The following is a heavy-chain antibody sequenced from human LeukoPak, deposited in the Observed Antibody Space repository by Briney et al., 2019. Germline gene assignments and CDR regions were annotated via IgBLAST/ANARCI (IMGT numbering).Heavy chain of an antibody. D-gene: IGHD3-16*02. CDR3: ARDLIVSNFDY. CDR1: GFTVSSNY. J-gene: IGHJ4*02. V-gene: IGHV3-33*08. Sequence: SGGSLRLSCAASGFTVSSNYMSWVRQAPGKGLEWVAVIWYDGSNKYYADSVKGRFTISRDNSKNTLYLQMNSLRAEDTAVYYCARDLIVSNFDYWGQGTLVTVSS. CDR2: IWYDGSNK.